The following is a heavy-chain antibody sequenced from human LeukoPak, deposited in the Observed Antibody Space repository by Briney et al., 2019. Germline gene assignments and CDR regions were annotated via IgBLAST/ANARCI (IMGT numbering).Heavy chain of an antibody. CDR3: AREAYCSSTSCHEGANAFDI. V-gene: IGHV1-2*04. Sequence: ASVKVSCKASGYTFTGYYMHWVRQAPGQGLEWMGWINPNSGGTNYARKFQGWVTMTRDTSISTAYMELSRLRSDDTAVYYCAREAYCSSTSCHEGANAFDIWGQGTMVTVSS. D-gene: IGHD2-2*01. J-gene: IGHJ3*02. CDR2: INPNSGGT. CDR1: GYTFTGYY.